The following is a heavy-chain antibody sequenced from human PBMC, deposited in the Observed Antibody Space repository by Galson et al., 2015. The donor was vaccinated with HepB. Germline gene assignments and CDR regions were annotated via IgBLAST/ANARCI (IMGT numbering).Heavy chain of an antibody. CDR1: GYTFTSYA. CDR2: INPNSGGT. J-gene: IGHJ6*03. V-gene: IGHV1-2*06. D-gene: IGHD3-16*02. CDR3: ARSWGSYRSVGYVDV. Sequence: SVKVSCKASGYTFTSYAMHWVRQAPGQGLEWMGRINPNSGGTNYAQKFQGRVTMTRDTSISTAYMELSRLRSDDTAVYYCARSWGSYRSVGYVDVWGKGTTVTVSS.